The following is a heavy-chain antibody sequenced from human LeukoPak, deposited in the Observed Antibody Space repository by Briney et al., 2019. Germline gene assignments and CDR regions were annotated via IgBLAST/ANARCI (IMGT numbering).Heavy chain of an antibody. J-gene: IGHJ4*02. D-gene: IGHD3-22*01. CDR2: IIPIFGTA. CDR3: ARGGTMIVFDY. Sequence: VASVKVSCKASGGTFSSYAISWVRQAPGQGLEWMGGIIPIFGTANYAQKFQGRVTMTRNTSISTAYMELSSLRSEDTAVYYCARGGTMIVFDYWGQGTLVTVSS. CDR1: GGTFSSYA. V-gene: IGHV1-69*05.